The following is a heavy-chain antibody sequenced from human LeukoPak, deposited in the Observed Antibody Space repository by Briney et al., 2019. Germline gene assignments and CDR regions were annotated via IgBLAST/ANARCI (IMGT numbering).Heavy chain of an antibody. Sequence: GGSLRLSCAVSGFTFSSYAMSWVRQAPGKGLEWVSTISGSGGNTLYADSVKGRFTISRDNSKNTLHLQMNSLRAEDTAIYSCAQGHCDYVGPFDYWGQGTLVTVSS. CDR3: AQGHCDYVGPFDY. CDR1: GFTFSSYA. CDR2: ISGSGGNT. D-gene: IGHD4-17*01. J-gene: IGHJ4*02. V-gene: IGHV3-23*01.